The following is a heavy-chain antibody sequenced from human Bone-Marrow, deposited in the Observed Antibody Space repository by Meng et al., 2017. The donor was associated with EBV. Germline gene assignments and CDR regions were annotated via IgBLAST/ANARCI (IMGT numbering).Heavy chain of an antibody. J-gene: IGHJ5*02. CDR1: GDSISSFYY. D-gene: IGHD6-19*01. Sequence: LQLREPGPGQVKPSETLSLPCTVSGDSISSFYYWGWIRQPPGRGLEWIGSVHYTGSTYYSPSLKSRVTVSVDTSKNQFSLRLTSVTAADTAVYYCARPFPSWQSPRLDPFGAWGQGTLVTVSS. CDR2: VHYTGST. V-gene: IGHV4-39*01. CDR3: ARPFPSWQSPRLDPFGA.